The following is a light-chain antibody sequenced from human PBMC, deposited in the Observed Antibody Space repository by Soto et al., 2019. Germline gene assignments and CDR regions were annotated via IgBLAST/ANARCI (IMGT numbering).Light chain of an antibody. CDR1: GSNFGNYKY. CDR2: EVT. V-gene: IGLV2-8*01. J-gene: IGLJ1*01. Sequence: QSALTQPPSASGSPGESVTISCTGTGSNFGNYKYVSWYQHHPDKAPRLIIYEVTKRPSGVPHRFSGSMSGNTASLTLSGLQDEDEASYYCCADAGRNNCVFGTGTKLTVL. CDR3: CADAGRNNCV.